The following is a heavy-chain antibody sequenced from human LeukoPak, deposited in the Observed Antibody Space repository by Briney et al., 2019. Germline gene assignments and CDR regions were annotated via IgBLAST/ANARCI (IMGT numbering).Heavy chain of an antibody. D-gene: IGHD3-10*01. J-gene: IGHJ4*02. CDR2: IWNDGSQK. Sequence: GGSLRLSCAASGFTFITYAIHWVRQPPAKGLEWVAVIWNDGSQKYYADSVKGRFTISKDNSRNTLNLQMDSLRAEDTAVYYCARWGSGGLTLDYWGQGTLVTVSS. V-gene: IGHV3-33*01. CDR3: ARWGSGGLTLDY. CDR1: GFTFITYA.